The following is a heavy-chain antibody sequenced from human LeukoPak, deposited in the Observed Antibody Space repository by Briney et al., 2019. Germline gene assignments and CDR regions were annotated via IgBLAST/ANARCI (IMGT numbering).Heavy chain of an antibody. Sequence: PGGSLRLSCAGSGFTFSNYAMTWVRQAPGKGLEWVSSVSGSGRNTFYPDSVEGRFTISRDNSKNTLFLQMNSLRAEDTAVYYCAKDGGLWVSAHWGDSWGRGTLVTVSS. J-gene: IGHJ4*02. D-gene: IGHD7-27*01. CDR3: AKDGGLWVSAHWGDS. CDR1: GFTFSNYA. CDR2: VSGSGRNT. V-gene: IGHV3-23*01.